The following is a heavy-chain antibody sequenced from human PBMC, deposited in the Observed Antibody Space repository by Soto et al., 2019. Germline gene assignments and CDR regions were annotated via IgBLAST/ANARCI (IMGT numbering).Heavy chain of an antibody. Sequence: PGGSLRLSCAASGFTFSSYSINWVRQAPGKGLEWVSSISSSSSYIYYADSVKGRFTISRDNAKNSLYLQMNSLRAEDTAVYYCARANRGGSSGYADGERYFDYWGQGT. V-gene: IGHV3-21*01. CDR1: GFTFSSYS. CDR2: ISSSSSYI. J-gene: IGHJ4*02. D-gene: IGHD6-13*01. CDR3: ARANRGGSSGYADGERYFDY.